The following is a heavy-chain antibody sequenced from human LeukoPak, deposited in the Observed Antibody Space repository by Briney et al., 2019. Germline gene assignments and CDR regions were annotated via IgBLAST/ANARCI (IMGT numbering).Heavy chain of an antibody. D-gene: IGHD6-19*01. CDR2: ISGSGGST. CDR1: GFTFSSYA. CDR3: SKGRQWLYYFDD. J-gene: IGHJ4*02. Sequence: GGSLRLSCAASGFTFSSYAMSWVRQAPGKGLEWVSAISGSGGSTYYADSVKGRFTISRDNSKNTLYLQMNSLRAEDTAVYYCSKGRQWLYYFDDWGQGTLVTVPS. V-gene: IGHV3-23*01.